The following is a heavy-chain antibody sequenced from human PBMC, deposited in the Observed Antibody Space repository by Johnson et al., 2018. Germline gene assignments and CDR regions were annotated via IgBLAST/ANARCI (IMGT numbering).Heavy chain of an antibody. CDR3: ARERGGIIDS. CDR1: GFTFDDYA. Sequence: VQLVQSGGVVVQPGGSLRLSCAASGFTFDDYAMHWLRQAPGKGLDWVSLITLDAYATFYADSVKGRFTISRDNSKNSLFLQMKSLRTEDTALYFCARERGGIIDSWGQGTLVTVSS. V-gene: IGHV3-43*01. D-gene: IGHD3-16*01. J-gene: IGHJ5*01. CDR2: ITLDAYAT.